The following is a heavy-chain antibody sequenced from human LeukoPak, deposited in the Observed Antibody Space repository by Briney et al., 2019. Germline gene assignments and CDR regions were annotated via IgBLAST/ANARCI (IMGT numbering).Heavy chain of an antibody. D-gene: IGHD3-16*01. J-gene: IGHJ6*02. CDR1: GDSISAYY. Sequence: TETLSLTCSVSGDSISAYYWSWIRQPPGKGLEWIAYIDYSGSTNYNPSLMSRVTISVDTSKNHFSLKVTSVTAADTAVYYCARHGGPGGPAGMDVWGQGTTV. CDR3: ARHGGPGGPAGMDV. CDR2: IDYSGST. V-gene: IGHV4-59*08.